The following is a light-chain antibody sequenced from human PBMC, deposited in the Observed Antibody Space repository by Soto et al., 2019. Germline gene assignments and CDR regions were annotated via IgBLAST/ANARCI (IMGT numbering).Light chain of an antibody. CDR2: AAS. J-gene: IGKJ4*01. CDR1: QGISKY. Sequence: DIQMTQSPSSLSASVGDRVSISCRASQGISKYLAWYQQKPGKVPKVLIYAASTLQSGVPSRFSGSGSGTNFTLTISSLQPVDVATYYCQKCNSAPLTFGGGTKV. CDR3: QKCNSAPLT. V-gene: IGKV1-27*01.